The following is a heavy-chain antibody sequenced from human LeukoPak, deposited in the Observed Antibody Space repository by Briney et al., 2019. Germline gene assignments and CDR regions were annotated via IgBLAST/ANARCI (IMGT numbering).Heavy chain of an antibody. J-gene: IGHJ3*02. D-gene: IGHD5-24*01. V-gene: IGHV3-21*01. CDR1: GFTFSRYN. CDR2: ISSSSSYI. Sequence: GGSLRLSCAASGFTFSRYNMNWVRQAPGKGLEWVSSISSSSSYIYYADSLKGRFTISRDNAKNSLHLQMNSLRAEDTAVYYCARDRSGYNWRSDAFDIWGQGTMVTVSS. CDR3: ARDRSGYNWRSDAFDI.